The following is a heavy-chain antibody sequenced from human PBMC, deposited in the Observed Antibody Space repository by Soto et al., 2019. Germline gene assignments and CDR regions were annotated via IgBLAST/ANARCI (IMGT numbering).Heavy chain of an antibody. Sequence: SLRLSCAASGFTFSSFWMHWVRQAPGKGLVRVSRINNDGSSTAYADSVKGRFTISRDNAKSTLYLQVTSLRAEDTAVYYCARDPLIGNTDYGLDVWGQGTTVTVSS. V-gene: IGHV3-74*01. CDR2: INNDGSST. J-gene: IGHJ6*02. CDR3: ARDPLIGNTDYGLDV. D-gene: IGHD2-21*01. CDR1: GFTFSSFW.